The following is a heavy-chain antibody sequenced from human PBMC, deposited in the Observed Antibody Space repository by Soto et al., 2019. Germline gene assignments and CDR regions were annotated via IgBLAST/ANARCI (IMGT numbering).Heavy chain of an antibody. D-gene: IGHD3-9*01. V-gene: IGHV3-23*01. J-gene: IGHJ4*02. CDR3: AKDYDTSRVAGYFDY. Sequence: RGGSLRLSWAASGFTLSSYAMNWVRQAPGKGLEWVSAISGSGGSTYYADSVKGRFTISRDNSKNTLYLQMNSLRAEDTAVYYCAKDYDTSRVAGYFDYWGQGTLVTVSS. CDR2: ISGSGGST. CDR1: GFTLSSYA.